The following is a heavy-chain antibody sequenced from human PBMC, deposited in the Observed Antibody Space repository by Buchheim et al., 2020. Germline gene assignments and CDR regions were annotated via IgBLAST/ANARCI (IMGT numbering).Heavy chain of an antibody. Sequence: QVQLVESGGGLVKPGGSLRLSCAASGFTFSDYYMSWIRQAPGKGLEWVSYISSSSSYTNYADSVKGRFTISRDNAKNSLYLQMNSLRDEDTAVYYCASVAGTKVRRIGLEGDYWGQGTL. D-gene: IGHD6-19*01. CDR3: ASVAGTKVRRIGLEGDY. CDR2: ISSSSSYT. J-gene: IGHJ4*02. V-gene: IGHV3-11*05. CDR1: GFTFSDYY.